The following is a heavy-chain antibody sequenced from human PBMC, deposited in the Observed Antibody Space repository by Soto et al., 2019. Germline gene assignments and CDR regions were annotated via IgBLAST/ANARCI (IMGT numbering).Heavy chain of an antibody. CDR2: IFSNDEK. CDR3: ARISRAPEAYGLFFYY. J-gene: IGHJ4*02. V-gene: IGHV2-26*01. CDR1: GFSLSNARMG. Sequence: QVTLKESGPVLVKPTEPLTLTCTVSGFSLSNARMGVSWIRQPPGKALEWLAHIFSNDEKSYRTSLKSRLTISKDTSKCEVVLTMTNMDPVDTATYYCARISRAPEAYGLFFYYWGQGTLVTVSS. D-gene: IGHD3-10*01.